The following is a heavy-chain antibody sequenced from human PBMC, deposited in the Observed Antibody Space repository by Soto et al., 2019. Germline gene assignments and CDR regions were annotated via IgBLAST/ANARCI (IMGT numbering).Heavy chain of an antibody. CDR3: ARERTEYSSSSGAFEI. V-gene: IGHV3-11*06. CDR1: GFTFSDYY. J-gene: IGHJ3*02. Sequence: QVQLVESGGGLVKPGGSLRLSCEVSGFTFSDYYMSWIRQAPGKGLEWVSYISTTGYYTEYADSVKGRFTISRDSAQNSLYLQMNSLRAEDTAVYYCARERTEYSSSSGAFEIWGQGTMVTVS. CDR2: ISTTGYYT. D-gene: IGHD6-6*01.